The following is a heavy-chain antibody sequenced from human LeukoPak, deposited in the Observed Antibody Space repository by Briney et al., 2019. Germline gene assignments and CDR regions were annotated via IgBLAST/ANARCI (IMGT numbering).Heavy chain of an antibody. CDR2: IYSGGST. J-gene: IGHJ6*02. CDR1: GFTVSSNY. V-gene: IGHV3-66*01. CDR3: ARDNGGNSRGYYYYGMDV. Sequence: GGSLRLSCAASGFTVSSNYMSWVRQAPGKGLEWVSVIYSGGSTYYADSVKGRFTISRDNSKNTLYLQMNSLRAEDTAVYYCARDNGGNSRGYYYYGMDVWGQGTTVTVSS. D-gene: IGHD4-23*01.